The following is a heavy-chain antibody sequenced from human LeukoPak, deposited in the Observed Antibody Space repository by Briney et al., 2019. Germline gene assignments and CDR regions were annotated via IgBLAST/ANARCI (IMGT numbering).Heavy chain of an antibody. CDR3: AKSGFGGYYGDY. Sequence: GGSLRLSCAASGSTFSSYAMSWVRQAPGKGLEWVSAISGSGGSTYYADSVKGRFTISRDNSKNTLYLQMNSLRAEDTAVYYCAKSGFGGYYGDYWGQGTLVTVSS. J-gene: IGHJ4*02. D-gene: IGHD3-10*01. V-gene: IGHV3-23*01. CDR1: GSTFSSYA. CDR2: ISGSGGST.